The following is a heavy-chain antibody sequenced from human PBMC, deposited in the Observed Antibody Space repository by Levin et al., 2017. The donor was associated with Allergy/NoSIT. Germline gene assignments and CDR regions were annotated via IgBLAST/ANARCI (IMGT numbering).Heavy chain of an antibody. D-gene: IGHD3-22*01. V-gene: IGHV4-31*03. Sequence: SETLSLTCTVSGGSISSGGYFWSWIRQHPGKGLELIGYIYYSGSTYYNPSLKSRVTISVDTSKNQFSLKLTSVTAADTAVYYCAREAGLGSTYMTVHAFDIWGQGTMVTVSS. CDR2: IYYSGST. CDR1: GGSISSGGYF. J-gene: IGHJ3*02. CDR3: AREAGLGSTYMTVHAFDI.